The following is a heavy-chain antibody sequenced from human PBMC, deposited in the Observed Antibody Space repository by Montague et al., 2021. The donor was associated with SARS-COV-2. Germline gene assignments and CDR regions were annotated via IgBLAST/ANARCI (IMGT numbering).Heavy chain of an antibody. CDR2: IFYSGST. CDR3: ASQPIPVTGSGEFDY. D-gene: IGHD6-19*01. J-gene: IGHJ4*02. V-gene: IGHV4-39*01. CDR1: GGSISSSSYY. Sequence: SETLSLTCSVSGGSISSSSYYWDWIRQPPGKGLEWIGSIFYSGSTYYNSSLKSRVSISVDTSKNQFSLRLRSVTAADTAVYYCASQPIPVTGSGEFDYWGPGTLVTVSS.